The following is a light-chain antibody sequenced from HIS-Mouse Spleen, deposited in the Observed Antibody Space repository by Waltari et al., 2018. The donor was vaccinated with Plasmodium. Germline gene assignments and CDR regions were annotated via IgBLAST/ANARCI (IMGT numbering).Light chain of an antibody. J-gene: IGLJ2*01. CDR2: QDS. CDR3: QAWDSSTVV. V-gene: IGLV3-1*01. Sequence: SYDLTQPPSVSVSPGQTASLTCLGDQWGDKYACWYQQKPGQSPVLVMYQDSKWPSGIPERFSGSNSGNTATLTISGTQAMDEADYYCQAWDSSTVVFGGGTKLTVL. CDR1: QWGDKY.